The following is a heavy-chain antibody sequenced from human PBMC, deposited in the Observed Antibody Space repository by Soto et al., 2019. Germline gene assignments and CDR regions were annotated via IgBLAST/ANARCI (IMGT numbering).Heavy chain of an antibody. CDR3: ARVGITFFGHYGMGV. J-gene: IGHJ6*02. CDR1: GFTFSSYA. CDR2: IGTAGDT. Sequence: VQLVESGGGLVQPGGSLRLSCAASGFTFSSYAMHSVRQATGKGLEWVSAIGTAGDTYYPGSVKGRFTISRENARNSLYLQMNSLRAEDTAVYYCARVGITFFGHYGMGVWGQGTTVTVSS. V-gene: IGHV3-13*01. D-gene: IGHD3-3*01.